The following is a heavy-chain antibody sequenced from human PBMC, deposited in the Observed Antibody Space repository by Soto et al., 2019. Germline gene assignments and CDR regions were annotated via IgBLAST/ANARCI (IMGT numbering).Heavy chain of an antibody. CDR1: GYTFTSYG. CDR2: ISAYNGNT. CDR3: ARGMYCTNGVCYSDY. D-gene: IGHD2-8*01. Sequence: ASVKVPCKASGYTFTSYGISWVRQAPGQGLEWMGWISAYNGNTNYAQKLQGRVTMTTDTSTSTAYMELRSLRSDDTAVYYCARGMYCTNGVCYSDYWGQGTLVTVSS. V-gene: IGHV1-18*01. J-gene: IGHJ4*02.